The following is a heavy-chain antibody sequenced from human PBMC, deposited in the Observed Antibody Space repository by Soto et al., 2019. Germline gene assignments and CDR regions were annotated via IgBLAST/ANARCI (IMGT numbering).Heavy chain of an antibody. CDR2: IYYSGSS. D-gene: IGHD1-26*01. CDR3: ARETYSPGAFDI. V-gene: IGHV4-31*03. Sequence: QVQLQESGPGLVKPSQTLSLTCTVSGGSISSGGYYWSWIRQHPGKGLEWIGYIYYSGSSYYNPSLKSRVTISVDTSKNQFSLKLSSVTAEYTAVYFCARETYSPGAFDIWGQGTMVTVSS. J-gene: IGHJ3*02. CDR1: GGSISSGGYY.